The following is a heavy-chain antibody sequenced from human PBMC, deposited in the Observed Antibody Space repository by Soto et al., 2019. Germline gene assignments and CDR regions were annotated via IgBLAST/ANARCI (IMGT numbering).Heavy chain of an antibody. CDR2: ISSTTNYI. Sequence: LRLSCAASGFTFRRYSMNWVRQAPGKGLEWVSSISSTTNYIYYADSMKGRFTVSRDNAKNSVYLDMNSLSAEDTAVYYCARESEDLTSNFDYWGQGTLVIVSS. J-gene: IGHJ4*02. CDR1: GFTFRRYS. V-gene: IGHV3-21*01. CDR3: ARESEDLTSNFDY.